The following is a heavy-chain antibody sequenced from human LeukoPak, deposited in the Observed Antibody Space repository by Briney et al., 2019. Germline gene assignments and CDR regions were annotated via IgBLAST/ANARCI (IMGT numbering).Heavy chain of an antibody. D-gene: IGHD6-13*01. V-gene: IGHV3-30*18. CDR3: AKEGAAAGAFDY. Sequence: GGSLRLPCAASGFTFSSYGMHWVRQAPGKGLEWVAVISYDGSNKYYADSVKGRFTISRDNSKNALYLQMNSLRAEDTAVYYCAKEGAAAGAFDYWGQGTLVTVSS. J-gene: IGHJ4*02. CDR1: GFTFSSYG. CDR2: ISYDGSNK.